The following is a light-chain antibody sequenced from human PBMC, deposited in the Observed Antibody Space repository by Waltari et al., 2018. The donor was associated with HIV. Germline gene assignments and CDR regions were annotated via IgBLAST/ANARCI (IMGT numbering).Light chain of an antibody. V-gene: IGKV4-1*01. CDR2: WAS. J-gene: IGKJ2*01. CDR1: QNVLYSSNNKNY. CDR3: QQCYSAPYT. Sequence: DIVMTQSPDSLAVSLGERATINCKSSQNVLYSSNNKNYLAWYQQKPGQPPKLVISWASTRESGVPDRCRGSGSGTNFTLTISCLQAEDGAVYYCQQCYSAPYTFGQGTKLEI.